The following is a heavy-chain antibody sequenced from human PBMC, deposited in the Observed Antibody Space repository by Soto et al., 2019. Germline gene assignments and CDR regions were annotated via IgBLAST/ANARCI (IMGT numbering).Heavy chain of an antibody. CDR3: ARDQLYYNDISGRPLNAFDV. CDR1: GFTFSDYY. D-gene: IGHD3-22*01. Sequence: GSLRLSCAASGFTFSDYYMSWIRQAPGKGLEWVSYIGIGSSTKYYADFVKGRFTISRDNAKNSLYLQMNSLRAEDTAVYYFARDQLYYNDISGRPLNAFDVWGQGTMVTVSS. CDR2: IGIGSSTK. V-gene: IGHV3-11*04. J-gene: IGHJ3*01.